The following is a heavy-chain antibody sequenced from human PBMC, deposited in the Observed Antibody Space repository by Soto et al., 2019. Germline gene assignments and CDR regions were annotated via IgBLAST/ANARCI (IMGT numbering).Heavy chain of an antibody. J-gene: IGHJ5*02. CDR2: IKFDRSEK. CDR1: GFDFSVYW. CDR3: VKDGGYCSSATCYSPRNHYLDA. V-gene: IGHV3-7*03. Sequence: GGSLSLSCAASGFDFSVYWMSWVRQAPGKGPEWVANIKFDRSEKQYVDPVKGRFTISRDNARNSVFLQMNSLRAGDTAVYYCVKDGGYCSSATCYSPRNHYLDAWGQGTLVTVSS. D-gene: IGHD2-2*01.